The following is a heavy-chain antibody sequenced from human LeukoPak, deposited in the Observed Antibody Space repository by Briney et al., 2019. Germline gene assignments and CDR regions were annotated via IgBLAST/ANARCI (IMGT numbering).Heavy chain of an antibody. Sequence: GGSLRLSCAASGFTFTTYWMHWVGQAPGKGLVWVSHINSDGSITSYADSVKGRFTISRDNAKNTLYLQMNSLRAEDTAVYYCAKGYTVTGRFDYWGQGTLVTVSS. CDR1: GFTFTTYW. CDR2: INSDGSIT. V-gene: IGHV3-74*01. D-gene: IGHD4-17*01. J-gene: IGHJ4*02. CDR3: AKGYTVTGRFDY.